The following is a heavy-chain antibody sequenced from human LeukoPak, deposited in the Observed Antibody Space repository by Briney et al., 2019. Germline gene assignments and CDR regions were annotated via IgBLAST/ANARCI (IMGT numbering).Heavy chain of an antibody. CDR2: MFHSGST. CDR3: ARRKRYFDWLPPKYFDY. Sequence: SETLSLTCSVSGYSIGSGFYWGWIRQPPGKGLEWIGSMFHSGSTYYNPSLKSRVTISVDTSKNQFSLKLSSVTAADTAVYYCARRKRYFDWLPPKYFDYWGQGTLVTVSS. CDR1: GYSIGSGFY. D-gene: IGHD3-9*01. J-gene: IGHJ4*02. V-gene: IGHV4-38-2*02.